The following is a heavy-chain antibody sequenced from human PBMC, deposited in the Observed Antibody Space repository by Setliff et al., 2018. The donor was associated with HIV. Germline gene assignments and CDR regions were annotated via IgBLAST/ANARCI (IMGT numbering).Heavy chain of an antibody. CDR1: GFIFTNYG. Sequence: LRLSCAVSGFIFTNYGMHWVRQAPGKGLEWVAVIWYDGSNRYSADSVKGRFTISRDNSKNTLFLQMNSLRAEDTAIYYCAREGPKRHDALDIWGQGTMVTVSS. V-gene: IGHV3-33*01. J-gene: IGHJ3*02. CDR3: AREGPKRHDALDI. CDR2: IWYDGSNR.